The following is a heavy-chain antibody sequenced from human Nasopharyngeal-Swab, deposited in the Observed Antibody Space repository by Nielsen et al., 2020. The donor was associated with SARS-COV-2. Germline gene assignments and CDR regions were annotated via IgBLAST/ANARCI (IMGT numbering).Heavy chain of an antibody. D-gene: IGHD3-22*01. CDR2: ISGSGGRT. J-gene: IGHJ3*02. CDR1: GFPFSTNP. Sequence: GGPLKLSCPASGFPFSTNPMSWVRQAPGKGLDWVSGISGSGGRTYYADSVKGRFTISRDNAKNTLYLQMNSLKTEDTAVYYCTMWLSHPFDIWGQGTMVTVSS. CDR3: TMWLSHPFDI. V-gene: IGHV3-23*01.